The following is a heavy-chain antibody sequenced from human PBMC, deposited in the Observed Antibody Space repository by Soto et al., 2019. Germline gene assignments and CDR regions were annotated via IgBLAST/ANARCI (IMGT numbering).Heavy chain of an antibody. CDR3: ASRRLGIPI. Sequence: GVSLRVSCAASGFKFISFSRHWVRQAPGKGLEWVSSISSSSSYIYYADSVKGRFTISRDNAKNSLYLQMNSLRAEDTAVYYCASRRLGIPIWGQGTMVTVSS. D-gene: IGHD1-20*01. J-gene: IGHJ3*02. CDR2: ISSSSSYI. CDR1: GFKFISFS. V-gene: IGHV3-21*01.